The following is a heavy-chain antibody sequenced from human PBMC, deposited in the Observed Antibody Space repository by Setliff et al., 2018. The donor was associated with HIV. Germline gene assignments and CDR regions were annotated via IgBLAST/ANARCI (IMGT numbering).Heavy chain of an antibody. V-gene: IGHV4-59*01. D-gene: IGHD6-19*01. CDR1: GGSISSYY. Sequence: PSETLSLTCTVSGGSISSYYWSWIRQPPGKGLEWIGYIYYSGSTNYNPSLKSRVTISVDTSKNQLSLKLSSVTAADTAVYYCARVRYSSGWYSHAFDIWGQGTMVTVSS. CDR2: IYYSGST. CDR3: ARVRYSSGWYSHAFDI. J-gene: IGHJ3*02.